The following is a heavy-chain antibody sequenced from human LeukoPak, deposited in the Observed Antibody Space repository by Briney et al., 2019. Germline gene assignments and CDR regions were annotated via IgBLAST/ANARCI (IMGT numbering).Heavy chain of an antibody. V-gene: IGHV3-30-3*01. D-gene: IGHD5-12*01. CDR2: ISNDGNSK. CDR3: ARDRSGFYSIDQ. Sequence: GMSLRLSCAASGFTLSENNVHWVRQAPGKGLEWVALISNDGNSKDYADSVKGRFTLSGDNSKTTVYLQMNSLRAEDTAVYYCARDRSGFYSIDQWGQGTLVTVSS. J-gene: IGHJ4*02. CDR1: GFTLSENN.